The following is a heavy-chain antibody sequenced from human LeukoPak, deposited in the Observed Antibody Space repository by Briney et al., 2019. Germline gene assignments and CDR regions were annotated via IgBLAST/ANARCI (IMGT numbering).Heavy chain of an antibody. V-gene: IGHV1-18*01. D-gene: IGHD6-13*01. CDR3: ARVASSSWLNWLDP. Sequence: ASVKVSCKASGYTFTSYGISWVRQAPGQGLERMGWISAYNGNTNYAQKLQGRVTMTTDTSTSTAYMELRSLRSDDTAVYYCARVASSSWLNWLDPWGQGTLVTVSS. CDR1: GYTFTSYG. CDR2: ISAYNGNT. J-gene: IGHJ5*02.